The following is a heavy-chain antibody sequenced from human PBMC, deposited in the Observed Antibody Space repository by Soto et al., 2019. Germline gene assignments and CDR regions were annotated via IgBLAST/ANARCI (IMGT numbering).Heavy chain of an antibody. CDR3: ARLPAPIAAAATRRDY. Sequence: QLQLQESGPGLVKPSETLSLTCTVSGGSISSRSSYWGWIRQPPGKGLEWIGSLYYSETTYYNPSLKSRVTISVDTSKNQFSLKLSSVTAADTAVYYCARLPAPIAAAATRRDYWGQGTLVTVSS. D-gene: IGHD6-13*01. V-gene: IGHV4-39*01. CDR2: LYYSETT. J-gene: IGHJ4*02. CDR1: GGSISSRSSY.